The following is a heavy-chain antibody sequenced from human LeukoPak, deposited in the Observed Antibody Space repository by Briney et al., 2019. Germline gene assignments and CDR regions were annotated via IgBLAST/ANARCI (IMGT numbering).Heavy chain of an antibody. D-gene: IGHD6-13*01. Sequence: GASVKVSCKASGYTFTCYYMHWLRQAPGQGLEWMGWINPNRGGTNYAQRFQGRVTMTSDTSISTAYMELSRLTSDDTAVYYCAREAGSSADDAFDIWGQGTMVTVSS. J-gene: IGHJ3*02. CDR2: INPNRGGT. CDR1: GYTFTCYY. CDR3: AREAGSSADDAFDI. V-gene: IGHV1-2*02.